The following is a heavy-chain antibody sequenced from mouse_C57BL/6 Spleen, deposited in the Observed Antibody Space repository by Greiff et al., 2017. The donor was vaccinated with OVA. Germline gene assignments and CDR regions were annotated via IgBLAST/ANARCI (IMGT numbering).Heavy chain of an antibody. V-gene: IGHV1-50*01. D-gene: IGHD1-1*01. CDR1: GYTFTSYW. J-gene: IGHJ2*01. CDR3: ARDTTVVARVYYFDD. CDR2: IDPSDSYT. Sequence: QVQLQQPGAELVKPGASVKLSCKASGYTFTSYWMQWVKQRPGQGLEWIGEIDPSDSYTNYNQKFKGKATLTVDTSSSTAYMQLSSLTSEDSAVYYCARDTTVVARVYYFDDWGQGTTLTVSS.